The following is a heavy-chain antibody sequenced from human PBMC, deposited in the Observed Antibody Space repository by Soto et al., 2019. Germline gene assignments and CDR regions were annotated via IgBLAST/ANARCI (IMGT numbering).Heavy chain of an antibody. CDR1: GGSVSSGSYY. V-gene: IGHV4-61*01. CDR2: IYYSGST. J-gene: IGHJ4*02. Sequence: PSETLSLTCTVSGGSVSSGSYYWSWIRQPPGKGLEWIGYIYYSGSTNYNPSLKSRVTISVDTSKNQFSLKLSSVTAADTAVYYCARDHWYYDFWSGFFDYWGQGTLVTVSS. D-gene: IGHD3-3*01. CDR3: ARDHWYYDFWSGFFDY.